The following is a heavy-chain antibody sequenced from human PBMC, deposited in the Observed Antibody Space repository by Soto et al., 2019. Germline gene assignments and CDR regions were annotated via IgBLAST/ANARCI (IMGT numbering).Heavy chain of an antibody. CDR2: MNPNSGNT. J-gene: IGHJ5*02. CDR1: GYTFTSYD. Sequence: QVQLVQSGAEVKKPGASVKVSCKASGYTFTSYDINWVRQATGQGLEWMGWMNPNSGNTGYAQKFQGRVTMTRNTSISTAYMELSSLKSKHTAVYYWARSGQVGNWFDPWGQGTLVTVSS. CDR3: ARSGQVGNWFDP. V-gene: IGHV1-8*01. D-gene: IGHD3-3*01.